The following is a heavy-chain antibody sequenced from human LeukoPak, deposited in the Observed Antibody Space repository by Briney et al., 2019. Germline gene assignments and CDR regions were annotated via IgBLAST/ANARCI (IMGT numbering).Heavy chain of an antibody. CDR1: GFTFGDYA. Sequence: PGGSLRLSCTTSGFTFGDYAMNWVRQAPGKGLEWVAFIGSKAYGGTTDYAASVKGRFTISRDDSKSIAYLQMNSLKTEDTAVYDCVRRYSYAYGYFDSWGQGTLVTVSS. D-gene: IGHD5-18*01. CDR2: IGSKAYGGTT. J-gene: IGHJ4*02. CDR3: VRRYSYAYGYFDS. V-gene: IGHV3-49*04.